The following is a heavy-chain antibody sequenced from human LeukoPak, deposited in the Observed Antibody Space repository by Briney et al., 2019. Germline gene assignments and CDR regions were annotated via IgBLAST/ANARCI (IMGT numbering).Heavy chain of an antibody. CDR3: AKGRRDYGSGSYDY. CDR2: ISGSGGST. CDR1: GFTFSSYA. D-gene: IGHD3-10*01. V-gene: IGHV3-23*01. Sequence: GGSLRLSCAASGFTFSSYAMSWVRQAPGKGLEWVSAISGSGGSTYYADSVKGRFTISRDNSKNTLYLQMNSLRAEDTAVYYCAKGRRDYGSGSYDYWGQGTLVTVSS. J-gene: IGHJ4*02.